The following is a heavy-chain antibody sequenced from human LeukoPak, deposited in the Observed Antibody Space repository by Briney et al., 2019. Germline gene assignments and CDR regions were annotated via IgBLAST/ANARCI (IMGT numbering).Heavy chain of an antibody. D-gene: IGHD3-16*02. CDR2: INSDGSST. CDR1: GFTFSSHW. CDR3: ARGLSPDYGMDV. J-gene: IGHJ6*02. Sequence: PGGSLRLSCAASGFTFSSHWMHWVRHAPGKGLVWVSRINSDGSSTSYADSVKGRFTISRDNAKNTLYLQMNSLRAEDTAVYYCARGLSPDYGMDVWGQGTTVTVSS. V-gene: IGHV3-74*01.